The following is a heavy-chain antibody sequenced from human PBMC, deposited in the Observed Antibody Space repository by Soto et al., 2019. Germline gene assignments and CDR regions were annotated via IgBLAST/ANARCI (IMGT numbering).Heavy chain of an antibody. CDR2: INDDGRRT. V-gene: IGHV3-74*01. Sequence: EVQLVESGGGLVQPGGSLRLYCAASGFTFSSYWMHWVRQAPVKGLEWVSRINDDGRRTSYADSGKGRFTISRDNAKNTLYLQMNILRDDDTAIYYCARRQRPSYTSDYWGQGTLVTVSS. J-gene: IGHJ4*02. CDR3: ARRQRPSYTSDY. D-gene: IGHD2-2*01. CDR1: GFTFSSYW.